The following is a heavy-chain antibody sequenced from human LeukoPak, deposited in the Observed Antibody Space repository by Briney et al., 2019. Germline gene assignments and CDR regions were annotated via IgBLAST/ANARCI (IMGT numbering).Heavy chain of an antibody. V-gene: IGHV4-39*01. CDR1: GDSIRTTRY. CDR3: ATQGYNNQTMDV. CDR2: IYFSGST. Sequence: SETLSLTRTVSGDSIRTTRYWGWIRQPHGKGLEWIGAIYFSGSTYYNPSLKSRVMISVDTSRNQFSLKLTSVTAADTAAYYCATQGYNNQTMDVWGQGTTVTVSS. D-gene: IGHD5-24*01. J-gene: IGHJ6*02.